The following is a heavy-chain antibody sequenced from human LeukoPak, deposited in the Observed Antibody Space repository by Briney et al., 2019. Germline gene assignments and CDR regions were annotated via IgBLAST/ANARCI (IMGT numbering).Heavy chain of an antibody. D-gene: IGHD5-12*01. J-gene: IGHJ1*01. Sequence: PSETLSLTCAVYGGSFSGYYWSWIRQPPGKGLEWIGEINHSGSTNYNPSLKSRVTISVDTSKIQFSLKLSSVTAADTAVYYCARRINRLPGRYFQHWGQGTLVTVSS. V-gene: IGHV4-34*01. CDR2: INHSGST. CDR1: GGSFSGYY. CDR3: ARRINRLPGRYFQH.